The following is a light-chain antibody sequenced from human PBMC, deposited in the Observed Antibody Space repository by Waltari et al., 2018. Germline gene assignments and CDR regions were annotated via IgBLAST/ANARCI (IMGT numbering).Light chain of an antibody. CDR2: KAS. CDR1: QSISKW. Sequence: DIQMTQSPSTLSASVGDRVIFSCRASQSISKWLAWYPQKPGKAPKLLIYKASTLESGVPSMFSSSGSGTEFTLTISSLQPDDFATYYCQQYNSYSLLSFGGGTKVEIK. V-gene: IGKV1-5*03. J-gene: IGKJ4*01. CDR3: QQYNSYSLLS.